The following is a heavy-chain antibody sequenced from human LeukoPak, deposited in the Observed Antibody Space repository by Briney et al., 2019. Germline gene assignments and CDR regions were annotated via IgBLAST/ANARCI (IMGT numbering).Heavy chain of an antibody. V-gene: IGHV6-1*01. CDR2: TYYRSKWYN. CDR1: GDSVSSNSAA. Sequence: SQTLSLTCAISGDSVSSNSAAWNWTRQSPSRGLEWLGRTYYRSKWYNDYAVSVKSRITINPDTSKSQFSLQLNSVTPEDTAVYYCARANYYYMDVWGKGTTVTVSS. CDR3: ARANYYYMDV. J-gene: IGHJ6*03.